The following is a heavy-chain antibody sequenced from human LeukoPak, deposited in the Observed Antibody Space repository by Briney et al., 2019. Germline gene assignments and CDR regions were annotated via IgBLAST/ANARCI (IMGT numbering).Heavy chain of an antibody. CDR1: GFTVSSNY. J-gene: IGHJ4*02. D-gene: IGHD6-13*01. Sequence: PGGSLRLSCTVSGFTVSSNYFSWVRQAPGKGLEWVSVISGSGGSTYYADSVKGRFTISRDKSKNTLYLQMNSLRAEDTAVYYCAKDEGEAASFDYWGQGTLVTVSS. CDR2: ISGSGGST. CDR3: AKDEGEAASFDY. V-gene: IGHV3-23*01.